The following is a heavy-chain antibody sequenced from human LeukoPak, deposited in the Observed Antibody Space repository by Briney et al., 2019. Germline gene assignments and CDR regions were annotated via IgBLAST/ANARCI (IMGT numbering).Heavy chain of an antibody. D-gene: IGHD4-23*01. CDR3: ARGRVVTGYYYYGMDV. CDR2: MNPNSGNT. CDR1: GYTFTSYD. V-gene: IGHV1-8*01. Sequence: ASVKVSCKASGYTFTSYDINWVRQATGQGPEWMGWMNPNSGNTGYAQKFQGRVTMTRNTSISTAYMELSSLRSEDTAVYYCARGRVVTGYYYYGMDVWGQGTTVTVSS. J-gene: IGHJ6*02.